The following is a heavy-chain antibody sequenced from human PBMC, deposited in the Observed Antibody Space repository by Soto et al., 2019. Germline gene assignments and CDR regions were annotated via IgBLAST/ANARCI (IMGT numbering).Heavy chain of an antibody. CDR1: GDSVSSNSAA. CDR2: TYYRSKWYN. J-gene: IGHJ5*02. CDR3: ARGRSSQLGDYNWFDP. D-gene: IGHD6-6*01. Sequence: PSQTLALPCAISGDSVSSNSAAWNLIRQSPSRGLEWLGRTYYRSKWYNDYAVSVKSRITINPDTSKNQFSLQLNSVTPEDTAVYYCARGRSSQLGDYNWFDPWGQGTLVTVSS. V-gene: IGHV6-1*01.